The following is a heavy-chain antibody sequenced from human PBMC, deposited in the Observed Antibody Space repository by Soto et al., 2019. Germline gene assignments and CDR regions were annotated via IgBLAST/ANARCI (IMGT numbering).Heavy chain of an antibody. CDR3: AREGRDSSGIGNY. V-gene: IGHV3-7*04. J-gene: IGHJ4*02. Sequence: EVQLVESGGGLVQPGGSLRLSCAASGFTLSNYWMSWVRQAPGKGLEWVANIKQDGSEKYYADSVKGRFTISRDNAKNSLYLQMNSLRAEDTAVYYCAREGRDSSGIGNYWGQRTLVTVSS. CDR2: IKQDGSEK. D-gene: IGHD3-22*01. CDR1: GFTLSNYW.